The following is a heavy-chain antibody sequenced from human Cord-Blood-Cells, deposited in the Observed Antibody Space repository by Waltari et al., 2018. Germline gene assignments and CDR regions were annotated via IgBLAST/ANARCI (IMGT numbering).Heavy chain of an antibody. Sequence: QVQLVQSGAELTKPGASVKVSCTASGYTSTGYYMHWVRQAPGQGLEWMGWINPNSGGTNYAQKFQGWVTMTRDTSISTAYMELSRLRSDDTAVYYCARDIAAAGRGIDYWGQGTLVTVSS. D-gene: IGHD6-13*01. CDR3: ARDIAAAGRGIDY. CDR1: GYTSTGYY. CDR2: INPNSGGT. J-gene: IGHJ4*02. V-gene: IGHV1-2*04.